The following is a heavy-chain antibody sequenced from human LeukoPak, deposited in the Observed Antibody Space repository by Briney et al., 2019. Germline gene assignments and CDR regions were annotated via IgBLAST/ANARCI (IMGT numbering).Heavy chain of an antibody. J-gene: IGHJ5*02. D-gene: IGHD3-3*01. CDR2: ISSSSSYI. Sequence: PGGSLRLSCAASGFTFSSYSMNWVRQAPGKGLEWVSSISSSSSYIYYADSVKGRFTISRDNAKNSLYLRMNSLRAEDTAVYYCARDFTYYDFWSGYSSRFDPWGQGTLVTVSS. CDR1: GFTFSSYS. V-gene: IGHV3-21*01. CDR3: ARDFTYYDFWSGYSSRFDP.